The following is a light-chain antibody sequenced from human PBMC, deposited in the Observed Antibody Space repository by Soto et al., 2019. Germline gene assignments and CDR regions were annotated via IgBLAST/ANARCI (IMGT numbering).Light chain of an antibody. J-gene: IGKJ1*01. V-gene: IGKV3-11*01. CDR3: HKRQSWPRT. Sequence: EIVLTQSPATLSSFPGDRVTLSCRASQYINTRLAWYQHRPGQAPRILIYQNSIRAAGIPARFSASGSGTDLNLTISEVQPEDFALYYCHKRQSWPRTFGQGTKVDIK. CDR2: QNS. CDR1: QYINTR.